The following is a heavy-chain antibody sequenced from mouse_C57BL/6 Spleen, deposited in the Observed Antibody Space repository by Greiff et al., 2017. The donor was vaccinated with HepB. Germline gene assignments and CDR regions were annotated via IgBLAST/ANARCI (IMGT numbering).Heavy chain of an antibody. CDR2: INPNNGGT. D-gene: IGHD1-1*01. CDR3: ARSLITTVVARDYFDY. J-gene: IGHJ2*01. CDR1: GYTFTDYY. V-gene: IGHV1-26*01. Sequence: VQLQQSGPELVKPGASVKISCKASGYTFTDYYMNWVKQSHGKSLEWIGDINPNNGGTSYNQKFKGKATLTVDKSSSTAYMELRSLTSEDSAVYYCARSLITTVVARDYFDYWGQGTTLTVSS.